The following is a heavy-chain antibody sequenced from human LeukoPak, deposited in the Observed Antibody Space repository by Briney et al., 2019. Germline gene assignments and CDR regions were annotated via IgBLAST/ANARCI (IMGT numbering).Heavy chain of an antibody. CDR3: ARHGPRGRGVYNWNALYYFDY. J-gene: IGHJ4*02. CDR1: VYSFTTYG. V-gene: IGHV1-18*01. D-gene: IGHD1-1*01. Sequence: GASVKVSCKTSVYSFTTYGINWVRQAPGQGPEWMGWISDYTGNTVYAQRVQGRVTMTTDTSTGTAYMELRSLTSDDTAVYYCARHGPRGRGVYNWNALYYFDYWGQGTLVTVSS. CDR2: ISDYTGNT.